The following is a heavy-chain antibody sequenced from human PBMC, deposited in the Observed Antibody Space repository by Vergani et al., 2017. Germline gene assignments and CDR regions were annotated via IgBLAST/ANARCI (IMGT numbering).Heavy chain of an antibody. CDR3: ARHGTRGRREKDYYDYYGMDV. J-gene: IGHJ6*02. D-gene: IGHD1-26*01. CDR2: IYPGDSDT. Sequence: EVQLVQSGAEVKQPGESLKISCKCSGYSFTSYWIGWVRQMPGKGLEWMGIIYPGDSDTRYTPAFQGQVTISADKSNSTAYLQWSSLKASDTAMYYWARHGTRGRREKDYYDYYGMDVGGQGTTVTVSS. V-gene: IGHV5-51*01. CDR1: GYSFTSYW.